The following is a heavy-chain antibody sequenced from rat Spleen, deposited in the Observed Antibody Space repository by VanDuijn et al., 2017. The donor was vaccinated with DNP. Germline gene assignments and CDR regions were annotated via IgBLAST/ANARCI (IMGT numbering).Heavy chain of an antibody. D-gene: IGHD1-4*01. Sequence: QVQLQQSGAELAKPGLSVKISCKASGHTFNSYYVGWIKQTTGQGLEYIGYFNTGSGGTNYNEKLKGKATLTVDRLSNTAFMQLSSLTPYDSAVYYCARRRLPYWYFDFWGPGTMVTVSS. J-gene: IGHJ1*01. V-gene: IGHV1-43*01. CDR1: GHTFNSYY. CDR2: FNTGSGGT. CDR3: ARRRLPYWYFDF.